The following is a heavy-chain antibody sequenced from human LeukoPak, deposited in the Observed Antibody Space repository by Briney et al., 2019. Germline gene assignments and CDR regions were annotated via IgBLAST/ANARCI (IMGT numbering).Heavy chain of an antibody. CDR3: ARDGPAQMVDLDY. CDR2: IPPNNGDT. J-gene: IGHJ4*02. Sequence: ASVKVSCKASGYTFSGTGWCLYWLRQAPGQGLECMGWIPPNNGDTAYAQKFEGRVAMTRDTSISTAYMELRRLRPDDTAVYFCARDGPAQMVDLDYWGQGTLVTVSS. CDR1: GYTFSGTGWC. V-gene: IGHV1-2*02. D-gene: IGHD3-10*01.